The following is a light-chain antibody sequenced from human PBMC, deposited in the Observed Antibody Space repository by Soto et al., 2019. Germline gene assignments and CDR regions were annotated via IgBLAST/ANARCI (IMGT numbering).Light chain of an antibody. V-gene: IGLV2-8*01. Sequence: QSALTQPPSASGSPGQSVTISCTGTSSDVGGYNYVSWYQQHPGKAPKLMLYEVSMRPSGVPDRFSGSKSDNTASLTVSGLQAEDEADYYCSSYTSSSTPYVFGTGTQLTVL. J-gene: IGLJ1*01. CDR3: SSYTSSSTPYV. CDR2: EVS. CDR1: SSDVGGYNY.